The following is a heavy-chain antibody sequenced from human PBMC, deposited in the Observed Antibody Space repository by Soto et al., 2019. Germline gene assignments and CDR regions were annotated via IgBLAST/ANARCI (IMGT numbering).Heavy chain of an antibody. V-gene: IGHV3-23*01. CDR1: GFTFSPYA. Sequence: PGGSLRLSCAASGFTFSPYAMTWVRQAPGKGLEWVSSISGSGGNTNYADSVKGRFTVSRDNSKRTLSLQMNSLTEEDTAIYYCAKGLRRLLRTQYYYGLDVWGRGTTVTV. CDR3: AKGLRRLLRTQYYYGLDV. D-gene: IGHD3-16*01. CDR2: ISGSGGNT. J-gene: IGHJ6*02.